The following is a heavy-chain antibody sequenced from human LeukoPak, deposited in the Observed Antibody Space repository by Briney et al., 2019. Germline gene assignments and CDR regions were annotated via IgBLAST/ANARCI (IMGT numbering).Heavy chain of an antibody. D-gene: IGHD1-26*01. Sequence: PSETLSLTCTVSGGSISSGSYYWSWIRQPAGKGLEWIGRIYTSGSTNYNPSLKSRVTISVDTSKNQFSLKLSSVTAADTAVYYCARELANGPGGWVDYWGQGTLVTVSS. CDR3: ARELANGPGGWVDY. CDR2: IYTSGST. CDR1: GGSISSGSYY. V-gene: IGHV4-61*02. J-gene: IGHJ4*02.